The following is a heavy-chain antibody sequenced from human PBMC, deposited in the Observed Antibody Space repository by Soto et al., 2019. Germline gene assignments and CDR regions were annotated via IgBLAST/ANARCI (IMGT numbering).Heavy chain of an antibody. D-gene: IGHD3-10*01. CDR3: ARDPFDYGSGDFDP. V-gene: IGHV1-69*13. J-gene: IGHJ5*02. CDR1: GGTFSSYA. CDR2: IIPIFGTA. Sequence: ASVKVSCKASGGTFSSYAISWVRQAPGQGLEWMGGIIPIFGTANYAQKFQGRVTITADESTSTAYMELSSLRSEDTAVYYCARDPFDYGSGDFDPWGQGTLVTVSS.